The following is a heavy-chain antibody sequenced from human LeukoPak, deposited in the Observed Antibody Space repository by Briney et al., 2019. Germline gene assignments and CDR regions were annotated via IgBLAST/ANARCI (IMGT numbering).Heavy chain of an antibody. CDR1: GGSFSGYY. D-gene: IGHD3-10*01. Sequence: SETLSLTCAVYGGSFSGYYWSWIRQLPGKVLEWIGEINHSGSTTYNPCLKSGATISVDASKNQFSLKLSSVTAADTAVYYCARGEVLWFGARGSDAFDIWGQGTMVTVSS. CDR3: ARGEVLWFGARGSDAFDI. CDR2: INHSGST. V-gene: IGHV4-34*01. J-gene: IGHJ3*02.